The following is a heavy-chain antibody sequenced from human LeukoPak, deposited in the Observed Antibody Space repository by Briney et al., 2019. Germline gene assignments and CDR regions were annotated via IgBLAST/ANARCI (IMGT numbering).Heavy chain of an antibody. Sequence: GGSLRLSCAASGFTFDDYAMHWVRQAPGKGLEWVSLISGDGDSTYYADSVKGRFTVSRDNSKNSLYLQMNSLRTEDTALYYCAPLEAMDKNDAFDIWGQGTMVTVSS. J-gene: IGHJ3*02. V-gene: IGHV3-43*02. D-gene: IGHD5-18*01. CDR3: APLEAMDKNDAFDI. CDR2: ISGDGDST. CDR1: GFTFDDYA.